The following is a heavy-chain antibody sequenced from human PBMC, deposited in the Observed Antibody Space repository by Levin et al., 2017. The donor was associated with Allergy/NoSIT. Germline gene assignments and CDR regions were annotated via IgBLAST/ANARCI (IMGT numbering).Heavy chain of an antibody. CDR1: GFTFSSYG. CDR2: IWYDGSNK. D-gene: IGHD2-2*01. CDR3: ARDNPADVCADY. V-gene: IGHV3-33*01. J-gene: IGHJ4*02. Sequence: GESLKISCAASGFTFSSYGMHWVRQAPGKGLEWVAVIWYDGSNKYYADSVKGRFTISRDNSKNTLYLQMNSLRAEDTAVYYCARDNPADVCADYWGQGTLVTVSS.